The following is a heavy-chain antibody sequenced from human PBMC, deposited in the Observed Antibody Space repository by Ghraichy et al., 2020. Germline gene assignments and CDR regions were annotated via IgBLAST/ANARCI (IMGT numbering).Heavy chain of an antibody. CDR3: APGAPQWEYFDY. V-gene: IGHV4-39*01. Sequence: SETLSLTCTVSGGSINSSSYYWGWIRQPPGKGLEWIGSIYYSGSTYYNPSLKSRVTISVDTSKNQFSLKLSSVTAADTAVYYCAPGAPQWEYFDYWGQGTLVTVSS. D-gene: IGHD1-26*01. CDR2: IYYSGST. J-gene: IGHJ4*02. CDR1: GGSINSSSYY.